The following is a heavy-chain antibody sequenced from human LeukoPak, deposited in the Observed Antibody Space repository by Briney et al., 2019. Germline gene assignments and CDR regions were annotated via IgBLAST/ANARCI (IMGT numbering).Heavy chain of an antibody. CDR1: GGSFSGYY. CDR2: INHSGST. J-gene: IGHJ6*03. D-gene: IGHD5-18*01. Sequence: SETLSLTCAVYGGSFSGYYWSWIRQPPGKGLEWIGEINHSGSTNYNPSLKSRVTISVDTSKNQFSLKLSSVTAADTAVYYCARAIKEVSYGYYYYMDVWGKGTTVTVSS. V-gene: IGHV4-34*01. CDR3: ARAIKEVSYGYYYYMDV.